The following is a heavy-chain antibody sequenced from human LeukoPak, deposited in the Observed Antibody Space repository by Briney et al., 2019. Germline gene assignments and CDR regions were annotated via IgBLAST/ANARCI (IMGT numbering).Heavy chain of an antibody. CDR3: AHGAMYQLDY. V-gene: IGHV3-48*03. CDR2: IRSSGSTT. J-gene: IGHJ4*02. D-gene: IGHD2-2*01. Sequence: GGSLRLSCAASGFTFSSYEMNWVRQAPGKGLEWVSYIRSSGSTTYYADSVKGRFTISGDNSKNTLFLQMNSLRAEDTAVYYCAHGAMYQLDYWGQGTLVTVSS. CDR1: GFTFSSYE.